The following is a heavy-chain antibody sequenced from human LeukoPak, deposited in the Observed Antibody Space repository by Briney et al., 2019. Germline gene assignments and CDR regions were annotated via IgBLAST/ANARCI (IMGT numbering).Heavy chain of an antibody. D-gene: IGHD3-22*01. V-gene: IGHV1-2*02. CDR2: INPNSGGT. CDR1: GYTFTGYY. Sequence: ASVKVSCKASGYTFTGYYMHWVRQAPGQGLEWMGWINPNSGGTNYAQKFQGRVTMTRDTSISTVYMELSRLRSDDTAVYYCARPYYYDRGVSFGAFDIWGQGTMVTASS. J-gene: IGHJ3*02. CDR3: ARPYYYDRGVSFGAFDI.